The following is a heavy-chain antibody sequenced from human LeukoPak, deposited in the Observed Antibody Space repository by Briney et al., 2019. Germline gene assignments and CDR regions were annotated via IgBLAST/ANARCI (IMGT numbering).Heavy chain of an antibody. CDR3: ARAHDGFDI. J-gene: IGHJ3*02. Sequence: GGSLRLSCAASGFTFSAYWMHWVRQPPGKGLVWVSRIDSDGSDTNYADSVKGRFTTSRDNAKNTLSLHMNSLRAEDTAVYYCARAHDGFDIWGQGTMVTVSS. CDR1: GFTFSAYW. V-gene: IGHV3-74*01. CDR2: IDSDGSDT.